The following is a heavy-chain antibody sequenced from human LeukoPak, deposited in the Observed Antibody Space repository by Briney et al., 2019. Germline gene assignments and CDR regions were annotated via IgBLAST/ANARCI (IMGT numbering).Heavy chain of an antibody. V-gene: IGHV1-69*05. CDR3: ATKSDRFLEWKYYYMDV. J-gene: IGHJ6*03. D-gene: IGHD3-3*01. CDR1: GCTFSSYA. Sequence: SVKVSCKASGCTFSSYAISWVRQAPGQGLEWMGRIIPIFGTANYAQKFQGRVTITTDESTSTAYMELSSLRSEDTAVYYCATKSDRFLEWKYYYMDVWGKGTTVTVSS. CDR2: IIPIFGTA.